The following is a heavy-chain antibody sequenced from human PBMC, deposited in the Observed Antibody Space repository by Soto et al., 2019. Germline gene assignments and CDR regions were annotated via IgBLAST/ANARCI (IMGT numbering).Heavy chain of an antibody. Sequence: GGSLRLSCAASGFTVSSNYMSWVRQAPGKGLDWVSVIYSGGSTYYADSVKGRFTISRDNSKNTLYLQMNSLRAEDTAVYYCAGDLTGYNSGWYFAYWGQGTLVTVSS. V-gene: IGHV3-53*01. J-gene: IGHJ4*02. CDR3: AGDLTGYNSGWYFAY. CDR1: GFTVSSNY. CDR2: IYSGGST. D-gene: IGHD6-19*01.